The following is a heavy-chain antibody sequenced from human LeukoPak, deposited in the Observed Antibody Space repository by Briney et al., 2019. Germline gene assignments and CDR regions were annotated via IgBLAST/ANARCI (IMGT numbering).Heavy chain of an antibody. V-gene: IGHV1-2*02. Sequence: GASVKVSCKASGYSFTGYYMHWVRQAPGLGLEWMGWINPNSGGTGYAQKFQGRVTMTRDTSISTAYMELSRLRSDDTAVYYCARDYLLYDTSGYYYLLRYWGQGTLVTVSS. CDR3: ARDYLLYDTSGYYYLLRY. CDR1: GYSFTGYY. D-gene: IGHD3-22*01. J-gene: IGHJ4*02. CDR2: INPNSGGT.